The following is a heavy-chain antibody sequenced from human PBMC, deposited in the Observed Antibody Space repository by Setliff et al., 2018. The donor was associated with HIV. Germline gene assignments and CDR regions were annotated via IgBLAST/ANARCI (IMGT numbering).Heavy chain of an antibody. Sequence: SETLSLTCTVSGGSINSRGDYWSWVRQHPGKGLEWIGYIYYTGSTYSNPSLQSRVRVSVDTSKNQFSLRLSSVTAADTAVYYCAREGDYYYYMDVWGKGTTVTVSS. J-gene: IGHJ6*03. CDR1: GGSINSRGDY. CDR2: IYYTGST. D-gene: IGHD1-26*01. V-gene: IGHV4-31*03. CDR3: AREGDYYYYMDV.